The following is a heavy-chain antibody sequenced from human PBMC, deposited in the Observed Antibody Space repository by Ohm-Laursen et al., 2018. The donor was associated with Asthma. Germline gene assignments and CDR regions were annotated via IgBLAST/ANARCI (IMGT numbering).Heavy chain of an antibody. CDR2: IIPISGGT. CDR3: ARGKIVATTYGYYYGMDV. J-gene: IGHJ6*02. CDR1: GGTFSSYA. Sequence: GASVKVSCKASGGTFSSYAISWVRQAPGQGLEWMGGIIPISGGTNYAQKFQGRVTMTRDTSISAAYMELNRLRSEDTAVYYCARGKIVATTYGYYYGMDVWGQGTTVTVSS. V-gene: IGHV1-2*02. D-gene: IGHD5-12*01.